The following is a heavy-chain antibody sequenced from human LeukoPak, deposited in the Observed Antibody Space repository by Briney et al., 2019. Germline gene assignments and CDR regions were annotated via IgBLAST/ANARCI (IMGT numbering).Heavy chain of an antibody. Sequence: KPSETLSLTCTVSGGSTSSSNYFWGWIRQPPGKGLEWIGSIYYSGSTSYNSSLKSRVTISVDTSTNQFSLKLSSVTAADTAVYYCASPSRGAFDIWGQGTMVTVSS. CDR3: ASPSRGAFDI. J-gene: IGHJ3*02. V-gene: IGHV4-39*01. CDR2: IYYSGST. CDR1: GGSTSSSNYF.